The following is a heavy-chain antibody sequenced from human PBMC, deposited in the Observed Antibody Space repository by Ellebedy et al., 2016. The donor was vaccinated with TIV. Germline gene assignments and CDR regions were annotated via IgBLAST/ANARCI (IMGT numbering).Heavy chain of an antibody. V-gene: IGHV1-3*01. CDR2: INAGNGNT. D-gene: IGHD6-13*01. J-gene: IGHJ4*02. CDR3: ARVRIAAVSDAYYFDY. Sequence: ASVKVSXKASGYNFTSYAMHWVRQAPGQRLEWMGWINAGNGNTKYSQRFQGRVTITRDTSASTASMELSSLRSEDTAVYYCARVRIAAVSDAYYFDYWGQGTLVTVSS. CDR1: GYNFTSYA.